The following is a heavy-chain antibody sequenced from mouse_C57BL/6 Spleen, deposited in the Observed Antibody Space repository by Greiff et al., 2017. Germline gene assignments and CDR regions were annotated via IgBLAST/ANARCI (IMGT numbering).Heavy chain of an antibody. CDR1: GFTFSDYG. CDR3: ARGDGSSYGYFDV. Sequence: EVHLVESGGGLVKPGGSLKLSCAASGFTFSDYGMHWVRQAPEKGLEWVAYISSGSSTIYYADTVKGRFTISRDNAKNTLFLQMTSLRAEDTAMYCCARGDGSSYGYFDVWGTGTTVTVSS. J-gene: IGHJ1*03. CDR2: ISSGSSTI. D-gene: IGHD1-1*01. V-gene: IGHV5-17*01.